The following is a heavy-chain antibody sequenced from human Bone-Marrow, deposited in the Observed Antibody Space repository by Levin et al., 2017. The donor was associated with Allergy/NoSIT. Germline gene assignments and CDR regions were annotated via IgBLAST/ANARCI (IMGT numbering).Heavy chain of an antibody. V-gene: IGHV3-23*01. Sequence: PGGSLRLSCVATGFTFTDYDMSWVRQAPGKGQEWVSGSSSSGDSTYYADSVKGRLTISRDNPKNTLNLQMNSLRAEDTAVYYCAKEYSSSSAHPWGQGTLVTVSS. CDR1: GFTFTDYD. CDR3: AKEYSSSSAHP. J-gene: IGHJ5*02. CDR2: SSSSGDST. D-gene: IGHD6-6*01.